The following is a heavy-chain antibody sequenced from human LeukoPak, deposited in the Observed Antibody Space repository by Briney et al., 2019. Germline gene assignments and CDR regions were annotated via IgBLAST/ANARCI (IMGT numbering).Heavy chain of an antibody. CDR1: GFTFSNHA. CDR3: AKGGASSPYAYIDV. V-gene: IGHV3-23*01. J-gene: IGHJ6*04. Sequence: GGSLRLSCAASGFTFSNHAMSWVRQAPGKGLEWVSVIGDSGGSTYYADSVKGRFTISRDNSKNTLYLQMNSLRADDTAVYHCAKGGASSPYAYIDVWGKGTTVIVSS. D-gene: IGHD6-6*01. CDR2: IGDSGGST.